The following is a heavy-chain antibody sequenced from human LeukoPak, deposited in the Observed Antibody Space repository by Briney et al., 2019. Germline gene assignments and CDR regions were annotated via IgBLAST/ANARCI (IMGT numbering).Heavy chain of an antibody. CDR1: GYTLTSYG. J-gene: IGHJ3*02. D-gene: IGHD5-18*01. Sequence: GASVKVSCKASGYTLTSYGISWVRQAPGQGLEWMGWISAYNGNTNYAQKLQGRVTMTTDTSTSTAYMELRSLRSDDTAVYYCARGLLQLWLTTAFDIWGQGTMVTVSS. CDR3: ARGLLQLWLTTAFDI. CDR2: ISAYNGNT. V-gene: IGHV1-18*01.